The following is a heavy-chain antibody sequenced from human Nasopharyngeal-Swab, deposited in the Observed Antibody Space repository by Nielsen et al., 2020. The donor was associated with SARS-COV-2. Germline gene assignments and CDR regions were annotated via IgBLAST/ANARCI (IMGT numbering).Heavy chain of an antibody. CDR1: GGSISSYY. CDR2: IYTSGST. CDR3: ARDNMVRGVIRYYYYGMDV. V-gene: IGHV4-4*07. D-gene: IGHD3-10*01. J-gene: IGHJ6*02. Sequence: SETLSLTCTVSGGSISSYYWSWIRQPAGKGLEWIGRIYTSGSTNYNPSLKSRVTMSVDTSKNQFSLKLSSVTAADTAVYYCARDNMVRGVIRYYYYGMDVWGQETTVTVSS.